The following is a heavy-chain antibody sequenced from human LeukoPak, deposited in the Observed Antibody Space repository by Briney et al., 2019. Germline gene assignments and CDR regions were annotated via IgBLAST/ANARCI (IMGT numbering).Heavy chain of an antibody. Sequence: KPSGTLSLTCAVSGVSISSSEWWIWVRQPPGQGLEWIGEIHRAGRTRYNPSLKSRVTMSVDTSKNQFSLKLTSVTAADTAMYYCATGDWNSADHWGQGTLVTVSS. CDR2: IHRAGRT. V-gene: IGHV4-4*02. J-gene: IGHJ5*02. D-gene: IGHD1/OR15-1a*01. CDR3: ATGDWNSADH. CDR1: GVSISSSEW.